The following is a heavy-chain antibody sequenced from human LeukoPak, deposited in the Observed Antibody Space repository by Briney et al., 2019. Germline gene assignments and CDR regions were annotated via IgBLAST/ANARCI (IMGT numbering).Heavy chain of an antibody. J-gene: IGHJ3*02. CDR1: GFSLSTSGVG. Sequence: SGPTLVNPTQTLTLTCTFSGFSLSTSGVGVGWIRQPPGKALEWLALIYWDDDKRYSPSLKSRLTIPKDTSKNQVVLTMTNMDPVDTATYYCAHRRAVSGFLEWLFDAFDIWGQGTMVTVSS. D-gene: IGHD3-3*01. CDR3: AHRRAVSGFLEWLFDAFDI. CDR2: IYWDDDK. V-gene: IGHV2-5*02.